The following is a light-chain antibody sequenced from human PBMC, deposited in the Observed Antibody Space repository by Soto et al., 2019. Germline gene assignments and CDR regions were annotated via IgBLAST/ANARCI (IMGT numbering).Light chain of an antibody. CDR1: QSVSNN. CDR2: GAF. J-gene: IGKJ1*01. CDR3: QQYNNWPPT. V-gene: IGKV3-15*01. Sequence: EIVMTQSPATLSVSHGERATLSYRASQSVSNNLAWYQQKPGQAPRLLIYGAFTRATGFPARFSGSGSGTEFTLTINSLQSEDFAVYYCQQYNNWPPTFGQGTKVEIK.